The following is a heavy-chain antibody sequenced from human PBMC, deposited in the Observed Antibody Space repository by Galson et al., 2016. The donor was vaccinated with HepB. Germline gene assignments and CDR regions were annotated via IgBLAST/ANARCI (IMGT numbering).Heavy chain of an antibody. CDR3: AQWAGANYYASGAQVVFDI. V-gene: IGHV2-5*01. CDR2: IYWNDDK. Sequence: PALVNPTQTLTLTCTFSGFSLSTSGVGVGWIRQPPGKALEWLALIYWNDDKRYSPSLKSRLTIPKDTSKNQVVLTMTNMDPVDTATYFCAQWAGANYYASGAQVVFDIWGQGTMVTVSS. J-gene: IGHJ3*02. D-gene: IGHD3-10*01. CDR1: GFSLSTSGVG.